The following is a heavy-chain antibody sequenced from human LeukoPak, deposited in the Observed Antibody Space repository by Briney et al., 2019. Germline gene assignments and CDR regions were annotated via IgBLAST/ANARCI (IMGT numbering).Heavy chain of an antibody. D-gene: IGHD2-15*01. Sequence: PGGSLRLSCAASGFTFSSYGMHWVRQAPGKGLEWVSSISSSSSYIYYADSVKGRFTISRDNAKNSLYLQMNSLRAEDTAVYYCASEYCSGGSCYPTDYWGQGTLVTVSS. CDR1: GFTFSSYG. J-gene: IGHJ4*02. CDR2: ISSSSSYI. V-gene: IGHV3-21*01. CDR3: ASEYCSGGSCYPTDY.